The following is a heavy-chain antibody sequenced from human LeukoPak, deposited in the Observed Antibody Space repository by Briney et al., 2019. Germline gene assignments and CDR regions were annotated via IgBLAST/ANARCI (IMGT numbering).Heavy chain of an antibody. CDR2: IYPGDSDT. D-gene: IGHD6-19*01. CDR1: GYSFTSYW. V-gene: IGHV5-51*01. Sequence: GESLQISCKGSGYSFTSYWIGWVRQVPGKGLEWMGIIYPGDSDTRDSPSFQGQVTISADKSISTAYLQWSSLKASDTAMYYCARLKGIAVAGIDYWGQGTLVTVSS. J-gene: IGHJ4*02. CDR3: ARLKGIAVAGIDY.